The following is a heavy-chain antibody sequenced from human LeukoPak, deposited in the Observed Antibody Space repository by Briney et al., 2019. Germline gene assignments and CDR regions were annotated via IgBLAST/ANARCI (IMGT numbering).Heavy chain of an antibody. CDR3: ARRGTSITMVRGPPGYNWFDP. D-gene: IGHD3-10*01. Sequence: SETLSLTCAVSGGSISSSSYYWGWIRQPPGKGLEWIGSIYYSGSTYYNPSLKSRVTISVDTSKNQFSLKLSSVTAADTAVYYCARRGTSITMVRGPPGYNWFDPWGQGTLVTVSS. V-gene: IGHV4-39*01. CDR1: GGSISSSSYY. CDR2: IYYSGST. J-gene: IGHJ5*02.